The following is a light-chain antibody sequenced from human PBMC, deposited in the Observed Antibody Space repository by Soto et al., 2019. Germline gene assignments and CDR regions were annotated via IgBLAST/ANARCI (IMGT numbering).Light chain of an antibody. CDR2: WAS. CDR3: QQSYTTPPIT. CDR1: QSPLYTSTNRNH. V-gene: IGKV4-1*01. Sequence: IVISQSPDSLSVSLGDMPTIICKSNQSPLYTSTNRNHLAWYQQKTGQPPKLLIYWASTRESGVPDRISASGSGTNFTLVISSVQAEDVALYYCQQSYTTPPITFGQGTRLETK. J-gene: IGKJ5*01.